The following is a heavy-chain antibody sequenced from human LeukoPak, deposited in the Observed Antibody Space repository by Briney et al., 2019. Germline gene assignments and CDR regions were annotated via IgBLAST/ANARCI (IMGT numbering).Heavy chain of an antibody. Sequence: SQTLSLTCAISGDSVSSNSAAWNWIRQSPSRGLEWLGRTYYRSKWSSDYAVSVKSRININPDTSENQFSLQLNSDTPEDTAVYYCARSRGAIVDYWGQGTLVTVSS. CDR2: TYYRSKWSS. J-gene: IGHJ4*02. CDR1: GDSVSSNSAA. CDR3: ARSRGAIVDY. V-gene: IGHV6-1*01.